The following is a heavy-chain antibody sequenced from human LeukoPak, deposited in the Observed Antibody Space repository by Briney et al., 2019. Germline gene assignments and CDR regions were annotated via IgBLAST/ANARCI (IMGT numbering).Heavy chain of an antibody. CDR2: INPSGGST. D-gene: IGHD6-13*01. CDR3: ARDRRVAAAGPFYYYYYYYMDV. CDR1: GYTFTSYY. Sequence: ASVKVSCKASGYTFTSYYMHWVRQAPGQGLEWMGIINPSGGSTSYAQKFQGRVTMTRDTSTSTVYMELSSLRSEDTAVYYCARDRRVAAAGPFYYYYYYYMDVWGKGTTVTVSS. J-gene: IGHJ6*03. V-gene: IGHV1-46*01.